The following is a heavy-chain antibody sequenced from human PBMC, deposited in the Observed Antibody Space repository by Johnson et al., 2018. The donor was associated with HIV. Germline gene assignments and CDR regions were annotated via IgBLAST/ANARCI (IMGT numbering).Heavy chain of an antibody. J-gene: IGHJ3*02. Sequence: QVQLVESGGGVVQPGMSLRLSCAASGFTFSSYAMHLVRQAPGKGLEWVALISYDGTNKYYADSVKGRFTISRDNSKNTLYLQMNSLRAEDTAVYYCAREELEPDVFDIWGQGTMVTVSS. CDR2: ISYDGTNK. D-gene: IGHD1-1*01. CDR1: GFTFSSYA. CDR3: AREELEPDVFDI. V-gene: IGHV3-30-3*01.